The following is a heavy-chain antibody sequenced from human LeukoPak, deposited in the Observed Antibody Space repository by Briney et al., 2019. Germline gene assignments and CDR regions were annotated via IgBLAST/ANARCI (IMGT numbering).Heavy chain of an antibody. V-gene: IGHV3-74*01. Sequence: GVSLRLSCTASAFTFNSVYMQWVREVPGKGLVWVSRIYSDGINTNYADSVKGRFTIYRDNAKNSLYLQMNSLRAEDTAVYYCARETYYYGSGSRGNWFDPWGQGTLVTVSS. CDR3: ARETYYYGSGSRGNWFDP. CDR1: AFTFNSVY. CDR2: IYSDGINT. J-gene: IGHJ5*02. D-gene: IGHD3-10*01.